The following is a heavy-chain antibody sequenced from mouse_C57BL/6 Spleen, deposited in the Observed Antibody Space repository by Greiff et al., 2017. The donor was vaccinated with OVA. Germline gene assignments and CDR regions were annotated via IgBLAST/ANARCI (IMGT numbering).Heavy chain of an antibody. D-gene: IGHD3-2*02. CDR2: IDPSDSET. Sequence: QVQLQQPGAELVRPGSSVKLSCKASGYTFTSYWMHWVKQRPIQGLEWIGNIDPSDSETHYNQKFKDKATLTVDKSSSTAYMQLSSLTSEDSAVYYCASGGQLRPHAMDYWGQGTSVTVSS. CDR3: ASGGQLRPHAMDY. V-gene: IGHV1-52*01. CDR1: GYTFTSYW. J-gene: IGHJ4*01.